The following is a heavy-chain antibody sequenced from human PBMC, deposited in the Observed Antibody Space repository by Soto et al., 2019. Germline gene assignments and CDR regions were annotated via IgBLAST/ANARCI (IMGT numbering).Heavy chain of an antibody. Sequence: PGGSLRLSCAASGFTFSDYYMSWIRQAPGKGLEWVSYISSSGSTIYYADSVKGRFTISRDNAKNSLYLQMNSLRAEDTAVYYCARALTYYDFWSGYYFAAFDIWGQGTMVTVSS. CDR1: GFTFSDYY. V-gene: IGHV3-11*01. J-gene: IGHJ3*02. CDR2: ISSSGSTI. D-gene: IGHD3-3*01. CDR3: ARALTYYDFWSGYYFAAFDI.